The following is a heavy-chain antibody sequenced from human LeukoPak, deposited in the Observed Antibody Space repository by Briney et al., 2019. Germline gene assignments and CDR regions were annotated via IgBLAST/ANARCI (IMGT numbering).Heavy chain of an antibody. CDR1: RFTFSDYW. CDR2: INSDGSST. Sequence: GGSLRLSCAATRFTFSDYWMHWVRQPPGKGLVWVSRINSDGSSTSYADSVKGRFTTSRDNAKSILYLEMISLRVEDTAVYYCARLTTATGGDSWGQGTLVTVSS. V-gene: IGHV3-74*01. J-gene: IGHJ4*02. D-gene: IGHD7-27*01. CDR3: ARLTTATGGDS.